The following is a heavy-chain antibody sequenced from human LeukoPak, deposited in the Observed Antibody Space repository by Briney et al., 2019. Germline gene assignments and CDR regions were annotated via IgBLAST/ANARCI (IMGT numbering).Heavy chain of an antibody. V-gene: IGHV1-69*06. CDR2: IIPIFGTA. Sequence: SAKVSCKASGGTFSSYAISWVRQAPGQGLEWMGGIIPIFGTANYAQKFQGRVTITADKSTSTAYMELSSLRSEDTAVYYCASRSSSWYGDAFDIWGQGTMVTVSS. CDR3: ASRSSSWYGDAFDI. D-gene: IGHD6-13*01. J-gene: IGHJ3*02. CDR1: GGTFSSYA.